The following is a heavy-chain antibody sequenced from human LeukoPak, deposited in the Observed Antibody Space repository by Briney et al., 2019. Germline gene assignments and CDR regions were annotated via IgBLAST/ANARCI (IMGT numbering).Heavy chain of an antibody. CDR2: IYYSGST. D-gene: IGHD3-22*01. J-gene: IGHJ5*02. Sequence: SETLSLTCTVSGGSISRYYWSWIRQPPGKGLEWIGYIYYSGSTNYNPSLKSRVTISVDTSKNQFSLKLSSVTAADTAVYYCARRPGSSGYDPWFDPWGQGTLVTVSS. CDR1: GGSISRYY. V-gene: IGHV4-59*01. CDR3: ARRPGSSGYDPWFDP.